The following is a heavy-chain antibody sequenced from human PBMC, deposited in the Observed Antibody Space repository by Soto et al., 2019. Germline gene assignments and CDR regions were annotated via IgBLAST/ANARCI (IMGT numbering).Heavy chain of an antibody. Sequence: QVQLVQSGAEVKKPGASVKVSCKASGYTFTSYGISWVRQAPGQGLEWMGWISAYNGNTKYAQKLQGRVTMTTDTSTTTPYMALSSLRSDDTAVYFWARDSPLLDYWGQGTLVTVSS. CDR2: ISAYNGNT. V-gene: IGHV1-18*01. CDR1: GYTFTSYG. CDR3: ARDSPLLDY. J-gene: IGHJ4*02.